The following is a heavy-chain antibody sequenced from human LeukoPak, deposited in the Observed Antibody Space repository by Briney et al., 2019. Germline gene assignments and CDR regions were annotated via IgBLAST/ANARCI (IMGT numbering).Heavy chain of an antibody. Sequence: GRSLRLSCAASGFTFSSYGMHWVRQAPGKGLEWVAVISYDGGNKYYADSVKGRFTISRDNSKNTLYLQMNSLRAEDTAVYYCAKQRGYSYGNGPYYWGQGTLVTVSS. CDR1: GFTFSSYG. V-gene: IGHV3-30*18. D-gene: IGHD5-18*01. J-gene: IGHJ4*02. CDR2: ISYDGGNK. CDR3: AKQRGYSYGNGPYY.